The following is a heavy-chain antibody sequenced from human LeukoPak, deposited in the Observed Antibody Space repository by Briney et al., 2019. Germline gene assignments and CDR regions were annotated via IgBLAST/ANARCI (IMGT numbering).Heavy chain of an antibody. CDR3: ARDPTYYYGSGSSYFDY. V-gene: IGHV3-30-3*01. J-gene: IGHJ4*02. Sequence: GGSLRLSCAASGFTFSSYAMHWVRQAPGKGLEWVAVISYDGSNKYYADSVKGRFTISRDNSKNTLYLQMNSLRAEDTAVYYCARDPTYYYGSGSSYFDYWGQGTLVTVSS. CDR2: ISYDGSNK. D-gene: IGHD3-10*01. CDR1: GFTFSSYA.